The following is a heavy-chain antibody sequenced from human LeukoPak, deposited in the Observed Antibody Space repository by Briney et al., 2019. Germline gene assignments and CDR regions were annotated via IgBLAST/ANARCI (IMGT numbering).Heavy chain of an antibody. CDR1: GYSMSSGYY. Sequence: SETLLLTCTVSGYSMSSGYYWGWIRQPPGKGLEWIGSIYHSGSTYYNPSLKSRVTISVDTSKNQFSLKLSSVTAADTAVYYCATWGFGEFDFDYWGQGTLVTVSS. V-gene: IGHV4-38-2*02. D-gene: IGHD3-10*01. J-gene: IGHJ4*02. CDR3: ATWGFGEFDFDY. CDR2: IYHSGST.